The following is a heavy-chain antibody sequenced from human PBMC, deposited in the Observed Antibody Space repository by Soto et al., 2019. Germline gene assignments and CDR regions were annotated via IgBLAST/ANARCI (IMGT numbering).Heavy chain of an antibody. CDR3: ARVGSSSWYSLYYFDY. V-gene: IGHV1-2*04. J-gene: IGHJ4*02. Sequence: ASVKVSCKASGYTFTGYYMHWVRQAPGQGLEWMGWINPNSGGTNYAQKFQGWVTMTRDTSISTAYMELSRLRSDDTAVYYCARVGSSSWYSLYYFDYWGQGTLVTVSS. D-gene: IGHD6-13*01. CDR2: INPNSGGT. CDR1: GYTFTGYY.